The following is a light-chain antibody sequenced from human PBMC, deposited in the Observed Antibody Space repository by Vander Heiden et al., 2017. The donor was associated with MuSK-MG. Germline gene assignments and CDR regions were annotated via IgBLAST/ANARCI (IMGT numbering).Light chain of an antibody. J-gene: IGKJ1*01. CDR3: QQVHYYPKT. V-gene: IGKV1-9*01. CDR1: QDISSS. CDR2: AAS. Sequence: DIQLTQSPSFLSASVGDRVTITCRAGQDISSSLAWYQQTPGKPPTLLIYAASALQSGVPSRFSGSGSGTEFTLTINGLQPADFATYYCQQVHYYPKTFGQGTKVEVK.